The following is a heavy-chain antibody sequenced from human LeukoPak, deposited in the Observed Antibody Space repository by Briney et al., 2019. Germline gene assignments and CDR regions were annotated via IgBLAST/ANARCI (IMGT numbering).Heavy chain of an antibody. Sequence: PSETLSLTCSVSGGSISGDGYHWGWIRRPPGKGLEWIGSIHYSGSTCYKTSLKSRVTVDIDTSKNQFSLKLSSVTAADTAVYYCARGGNRYCSGGSCFKNRGKNLNYFDYWGQGTLVTVSS. CDR3: ARGGNRYCSGGSCFKNRGKNLNYFDY. J-gene: IGHJ4*02. CDR1: GGSISGDGYH. D-gene: IGHD2-15*01. V-gene: IGHV4-39*01. CDR2: IHYSGST.